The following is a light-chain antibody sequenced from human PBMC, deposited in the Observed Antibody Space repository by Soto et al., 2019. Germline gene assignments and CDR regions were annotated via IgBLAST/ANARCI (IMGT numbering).Light chain of an antibody. V-gene: IGLV8-61*01. Sequence: QAVVTQEPSFSVSPGGTVTLTCGLSSGSVSTTYYPSWYQQTPGQAPRTLIYSTNTRSSGVPDRFSGSILGNKAALTITGAQADDESDYYCTSFTTTNIWVFGGGTKLTVL. CDR3: TSFTTTNIWV. CDR1: SGSVSTTYY. CDR2: STN. J-gene: IGLJ3*02.